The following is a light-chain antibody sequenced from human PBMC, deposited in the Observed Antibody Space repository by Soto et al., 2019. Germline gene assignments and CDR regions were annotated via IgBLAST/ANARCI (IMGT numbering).Light chain of an antibody. V-gene: IGLV2-14*01. Sequence: QSVLTQPASVSGSPGQSITISCTGTIDDIVTYNYVSWYQQHPGKVPKLLIYEVTKRPSGVSNRFSGSKSGNTASLTISGLQDEDEADYYCSSYTPSSTLVFGEGTKLTVL. CDR1: IDDIVTYNY. J-gene: IGLJ2*01. CDR3: SSYTPSSTLV. CDR2: EVT.